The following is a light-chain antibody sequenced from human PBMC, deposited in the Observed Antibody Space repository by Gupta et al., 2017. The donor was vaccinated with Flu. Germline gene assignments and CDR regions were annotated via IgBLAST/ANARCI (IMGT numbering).Light chain of an antibody. CDR3: CSYAGTYTWM. CDR1: SSDVGGYNC. Sequence: QSALTQPRSVSGSPGQSVTISCTGTSSDVGGYNCVSCYQQHPGKAPKVMIYDVIKRPSGVPDRFSGSSSGNTASLTISGLQAEDEADYYCCSYAGTYTWMFGGGTKLTVL. CDR2: DVI. V-gene: IGLV2-11*01. J-gene: IGLJ3*02.